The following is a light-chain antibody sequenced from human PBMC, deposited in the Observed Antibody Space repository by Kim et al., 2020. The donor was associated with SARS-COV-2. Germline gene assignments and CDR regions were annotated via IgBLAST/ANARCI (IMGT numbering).Light chain of an antibody. CDR2: DAS. Sequence: SRRERVTVSCGFSTSISRNVAWYQHKRGQAPRLIINDASTRAAAVPAKVSGSGSGRDVTLTIGSLRSEDSAVDYCQHYNNGPGITFGQGTRLEIK. CDR1: TSISRN. CDR3: QHYNNGPGIT. J-gene: IGKJ5*01. V-gene: IGKV3D-15*01.